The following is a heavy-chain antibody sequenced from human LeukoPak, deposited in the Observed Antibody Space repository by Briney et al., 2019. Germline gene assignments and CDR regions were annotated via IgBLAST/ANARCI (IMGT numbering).Heavy chain of an antibody. CDR2: ISAYNGNT. V-gene: IGHV1-18*04. CDR1: GYTFTSYY. J-gene: IGHJ4*02. CDR3: ARVREYSSSWRVIDY. Sequence: ASVKVSCKASGYTFTSYYMHWVRQAPGQGLEWMGWISAYNGNTNYAQKLQGRVTMTTDTSTSTAYMELRSLRSDDTAVYYCARVREYSSSWRVIDYWGQGTLVTVSS. D-gene: IGHD6-13*01.